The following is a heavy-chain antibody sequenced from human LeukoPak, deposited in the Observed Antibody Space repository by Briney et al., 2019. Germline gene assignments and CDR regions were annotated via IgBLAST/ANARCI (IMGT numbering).Heavy chain of an antibody. V-gene: IGHV4-59*12. CDR3: ARDSGTTGEVKFDP. CDR2: IYYNGHT. J-gene: IGHJ5*02. Sequence: SETLSLTCTVSGGSIATYYWSWIRQPPGKGLEWIGYIYYNGHTDYNPSLKSRVTISVHTSKNQFSLKLSSVTAADTAVYYCARDSGTTGEVKFDPWGQGTLVTVSS. CDR1: GGSIATYY. D-gene: IGHD3-10*01.